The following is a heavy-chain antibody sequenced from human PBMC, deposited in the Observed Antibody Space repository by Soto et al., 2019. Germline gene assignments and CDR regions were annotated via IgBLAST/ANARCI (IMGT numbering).Heavy chain of an antibody. V-gene: IGHV1-3*01. CDR3: AIAVAGTGYYYYYGMDV. Sequence: GASVKVSCKASGYTFTSYAMHWVRQAPGQRLEWMGWINAGNGNTKYSQKFQGRVTITRDTSASTAYMELSSLRSEDTAVYYCAIAVAGTGYYYYYGMDVWGQGTTVTVSS. CDR2: INAGNGNT. CDR1: GYTFTSYA. D-gene: IGHD6-19*01. J-gene: IGHJ6*02.